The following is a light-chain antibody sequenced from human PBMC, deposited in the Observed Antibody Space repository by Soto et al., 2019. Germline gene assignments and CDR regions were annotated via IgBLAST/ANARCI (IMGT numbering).Light chain of an antibody. J-gene: IGKJ1*01. V-gene: IGKV3-15*01. CDR1: ESVNRF. Sequence: EIVMTQSPGPLSVSPGDGATLSCRASESVNRFLAWYQHKPGQAPRLLIYGPSTRAAGVPVRFSRSGSGTEFTRTIGTLQSEDLAVYYWQQYNSSPRTFGQGTKVDIK. CDR2: GPS. CDR3: QQYNSSPRT.